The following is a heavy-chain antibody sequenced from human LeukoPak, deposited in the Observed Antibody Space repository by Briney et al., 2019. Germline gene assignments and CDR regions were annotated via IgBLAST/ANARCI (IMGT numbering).Heavy chain of an antibody. D-gene: IGHD2-2*01. CDR2: ISAYNGNT. CDR3: ARDRYCSSTSCAYWFDP. J-gene: IGHJ5*02. V-gene: IGHV1-18*01. CDR1: GYTFTSYG. Sequence: ASVKVSCKASGYTFTSYGISWVRQAPGQGLEWMGWISAYNGNTNYAQKLQGRVTMTTDTSTSTAYMELSSLRSEDTAVYYCARDRYCSSTSCAYWFDPWGQGTLVTVSS.